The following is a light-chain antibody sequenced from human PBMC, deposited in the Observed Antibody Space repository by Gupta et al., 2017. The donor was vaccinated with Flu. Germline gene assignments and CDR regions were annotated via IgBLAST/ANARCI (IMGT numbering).Light chain of an antibody. V-gene: IGKV3-11*01. CDR2: DAS. CDR3: QQRDNWPVT. Sequence: PPTLSWSPGERATLSCRASQSVRSELAWYQQRPGRAPRLVIFDASHRATGIPARFSGSGSGTDFTLTISSLEPEDFAIYYCQQRDNWPVTFGQGTRLEI. J-gene: IGKJ5*01. CDR1: QSVRSE.